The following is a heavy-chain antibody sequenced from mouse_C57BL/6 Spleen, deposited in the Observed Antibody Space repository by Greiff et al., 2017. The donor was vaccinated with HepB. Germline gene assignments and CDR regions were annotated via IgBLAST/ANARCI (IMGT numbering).Heavy chain of an antibody. Sequence: EVQLQQSGPELVKPGASVKISCKASGYSFTGYYMNWVKQSPEKSLEWIGDINPSNGGTTYNQKFKAKATLTVDKSSSTAYMQLKSLTSEDSAVYYCASGGHICSGRYFDVWGTGTTVTVSS. V-gene: IGHV1-42*01. CDR3: ASGGHICSGRYFDV. D-gene: IGHD3-1*01. J-gene: IGHJ1*03. CDR1: GYSFTGYY. CDR2: INPSNGGT.